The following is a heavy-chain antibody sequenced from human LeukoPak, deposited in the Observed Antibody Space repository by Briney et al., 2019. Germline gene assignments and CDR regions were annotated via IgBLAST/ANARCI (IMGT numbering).Heavy chain of an antibody. CDR3: ARGRSHSQLLSFDY. Sequence: PGGSLRLSCAASGFTFSTYAMSWVRQAPGKGLEWVSAIGGSSGSTNYADSVKGRFTISRDNSKNTLYLQMNSLRAEDTAVYYCARGRSHSQLLSFDYWGQGTLVTVSS. CDR2: IGGSSGST. D-gene: IGHD2-2*01. V-gene: IGHV3-23*01. CDR1: GFTFSTYA. J-gene: IGHJ4*02.